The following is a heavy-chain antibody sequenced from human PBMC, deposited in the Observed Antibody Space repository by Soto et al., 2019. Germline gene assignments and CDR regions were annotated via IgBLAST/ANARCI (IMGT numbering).Heavy chain of an antibody. J-gene: IGHJ5*02. D-gene: IGHD2-21*02. Sequence: QPGGSLRLSCAASGFTFSSYAMHWVRQAPGKGLEWVAVISYDGSNKYYADSVKGRFTISRDNSKNTLYLQMNSLRAEDTAVYYCARDHPFSATAIKGSWFDPWGQGTLVTVSS. CDR3: ARDHPFSATAIKGSWFDP. CDR1: GFTFSSYA. CDR2: ISYDGSNK. V-gene: IGHV3-30-3*01.